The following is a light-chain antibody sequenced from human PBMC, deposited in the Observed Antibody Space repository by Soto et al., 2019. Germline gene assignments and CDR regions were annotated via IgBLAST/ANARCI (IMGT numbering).Light chain of an antibody. Sequence: EIVLTQSPGTLSLSPGERATLSCRASQSFTSTSLAWYQQKPGQAPRLLISGASRRAAGIPDRFSCSGSGTDFTLTISRLESEDLAVYYCQQYDSSPRTFGQGTRVEIK. V-gene: IGKV3-20*01. J-gene: IGKJ1*01. CDR1: QSFTSTS. CDR3: QQYDSSPRT. CDR2: GAS.